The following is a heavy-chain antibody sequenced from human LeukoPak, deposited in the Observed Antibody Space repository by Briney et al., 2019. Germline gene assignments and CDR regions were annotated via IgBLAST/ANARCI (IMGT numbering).Heavy chain of an antibody. CDR1: GDSVSTNSAA. CDR2: TYQRSKWYN. CDR3: ARSPSPYSSGWYFDY. Sequence: SQTLSLTCAISGDSVSTNSAAWNWIRQSPSRGLEWLGRTYQRSKWYNDYAVSVKSRITINPDISKNQFSLQLNSVTPKDTAVYYCARSPSPYSSGWYFDYWGQGTLVTVSS. D-gene: IGHD6-19*01. J-gene: IGHJ4*02. V-gene: IGHV6-1*01.